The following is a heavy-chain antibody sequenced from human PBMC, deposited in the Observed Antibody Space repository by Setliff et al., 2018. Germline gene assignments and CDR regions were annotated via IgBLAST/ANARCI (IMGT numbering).Heavy chain of an antibody. Sequence: ASVKVSCKASGYNFPGYYLHWVRQAPGQGLEWMGWISPHTGNTQYAQNFQGRVTMTRDTSITTAYMELSSLRSNDTAFYYCARRAFIETITGYCFDLWGQGTQVTSPQ. V-gene: IGHV1-2*02. CDR3: ARRAFIETITGYCFDL. J-gene: IGHJ4*02. CDR1: GYNFPGYY. CDR2: ISPHTGNT. D-gene: IGHD1-20*01.